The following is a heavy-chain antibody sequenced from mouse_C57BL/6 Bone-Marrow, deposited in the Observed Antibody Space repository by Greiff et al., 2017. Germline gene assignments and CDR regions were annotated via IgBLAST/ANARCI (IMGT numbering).Heavy chain of an antibody. CDR2: IYPRSGNT. V-gene: IGHV1-81*01. J-gene: IGHJ3*01. D-gene: IGHD1-1*01. Sequence: VQLQQSGAELARPGASVKLSCKASGYTFTSYGISWVKQRTGQGLEWIGEIYPRSGNTYYNEKFKGKATLTADKSSSTAYVELRSRTSEDSAVYFCARKGAYYYGSSYAYWGQGTLVTVSA. CDR1: GYTFTSYG. CDR3: ARKGAYYYGSSYAY.